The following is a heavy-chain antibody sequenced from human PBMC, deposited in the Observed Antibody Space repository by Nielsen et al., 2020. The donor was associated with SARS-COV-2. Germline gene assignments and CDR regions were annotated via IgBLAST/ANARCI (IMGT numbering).Heavy chain of an antibody. J-gene: IGHJ3*02. CDR1: GFTFDGHA. CDR2: ISWNSGSI. CDR3: ARAKTTRVTIFGVVTPGAFDI. D-gene: IGHD3-3*01. Sequence: GGSLRLSCAASGFTFDGHAMHWVRQDPGKGLEWVSGISWNSGSIGYADSVKSRFTISRDNAKNSLYLQMNSLRAEDTALYYCARAKTTRVTIFGVVTPGAFDIWGQGTMVTVSS. V-gene: IGHV3-9*01.